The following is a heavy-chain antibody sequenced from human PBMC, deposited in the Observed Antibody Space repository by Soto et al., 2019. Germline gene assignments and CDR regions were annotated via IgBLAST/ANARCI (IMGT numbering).Heavy chain of an antibody. D-gene: IGHD2-21*02. CDR1: GFIFRDYL. CDR3: ARMATRLQSMEVREY. J-gene: IGHJ4*02. CDR2: LSFDGTAE. V-gene: IGHV3-30*03. Sequence: QVQLVESGGGVVQPGTSLRLSCKASGFIFRDYLIHWVRQAPGKGLEWLAVLSFDGTAEYYVDSTRGRFTISRDIPKSTTYLVINNVRREDTAMYYCARMATRLQSMEVREYWGQGTLVTVPS.